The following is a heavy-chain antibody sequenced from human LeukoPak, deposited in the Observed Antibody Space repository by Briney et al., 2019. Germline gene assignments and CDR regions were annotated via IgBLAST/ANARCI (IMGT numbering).Heavy chain of an antibody. CDR3: ARDFETGWELGLGNFDI. J-gene: IGHJ3*02. V-gene: IGHV1-18*01. Sequence: GASVKVSCKASGYTFTSYGISWVRQAPGQGLEWMGWISAYNGNTNYAQKLQGRVTMTTDTSSSTAYMELRSLRSDDTAVYYCARDFETGWELGLGNFDIWGQGTMVTVSS. CDR1: GYTFTSYG. CDR2: ISAYNGNT. D-gene: IGHD1-26*01.